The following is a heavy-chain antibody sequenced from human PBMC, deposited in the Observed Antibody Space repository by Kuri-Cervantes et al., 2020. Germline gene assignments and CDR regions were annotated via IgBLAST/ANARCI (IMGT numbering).Heavy chain of an antibody. CDR2: TYYSGST. V-gene: IGHV4-39*01. CDR3: ARLVEVEVVVPAAIPSGNDFWSGYSLFLDY. J-gene: IGHJ4*02. CDR1: GFTFSDYY. Sequence: ESLKISCAASGFTFSDYYMSWIRQPPGKGLEWIGSTYYSGSTYYNPSLKSRVTISVDTSKNQFSLKLSSVTAADTAVYYCARLVEVEVVVPAAIPSGNDFWSGYSLFLDYWGQGTLVTVSS. D-gene: IGHD3-3*01.